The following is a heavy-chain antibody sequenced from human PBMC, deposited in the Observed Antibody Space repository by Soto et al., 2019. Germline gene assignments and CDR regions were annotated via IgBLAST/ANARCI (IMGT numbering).Heavy chain of an antibody. CDR3: AKGGGSARDFDY. J-gene: IGHJ4*02. V-gene: IGHV3-30*18. CDR1: GFTFGNYG. D-gene: IGHD1-26*01. Sequence: PGGSLRLSCTGSGFTFGNYGMHWVRQAPGKGIERVASTSYDGNNKYYADSLKGRFTISRDNSNKMVYLQMTSLGPEDTAVYYCAKGGGSARDFDYWGQGALVTVSS. CDR2: TSYDGNNK.